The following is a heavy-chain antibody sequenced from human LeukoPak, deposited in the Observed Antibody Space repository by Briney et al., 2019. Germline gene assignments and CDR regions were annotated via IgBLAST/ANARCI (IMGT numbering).Heavy chain of an antibody. CDR2: IKQDGSEK. V-gene: IGHV3-7*03. CDR3: ARGYSGYDYYYYYYMDV. CDR1: GFTFSRYW. D-gene: IGHD5-12*01. Sequence: GGSLRLSCAASGFTFSRYWMSWVRQAPGKGLEWVANIKQDGSEKYYVDSVKGRFTISRDNAKNSLYLQMNSLRAEDTALYYCARGYSGYDYYYYYYMDVWGKGTTVTVSS. J-gene: IGHJ6*03.